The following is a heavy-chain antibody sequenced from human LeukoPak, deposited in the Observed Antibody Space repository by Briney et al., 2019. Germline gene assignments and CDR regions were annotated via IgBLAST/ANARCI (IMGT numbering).Heavy chain of an antibody. CDR1: AYTFSTYD. CDR2: MNPISGNT. V-gene: IGHV1-8*01. CDR3: TTAVRYQLLLEY. D-gene: IGHD2-2*01. J-gene: IGHJ4*02. Sequence: ASVMVSCKAPAYTFSTYDVAWVRQAPGQGPEWMGWMNPISGNTGYAKQFKGRVTMTSDASVNSAYMELSSLRFDDTAVYFCTTAVRYQLLLEYWGQGTLITVSS.